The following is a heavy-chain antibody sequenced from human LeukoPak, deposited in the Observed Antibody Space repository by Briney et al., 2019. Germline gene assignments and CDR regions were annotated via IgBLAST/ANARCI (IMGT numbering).Heavy chain of an antibody. Sequence: PSETLSLTCTVSGGSISSSNYYWGWIRQPPGKGLEWIGSIFYSGSTYYNPSLKSRVAIFLDTSKNQFSLKLSSVTAADTAVYYCARGIYWFDPWGQGTLVTVSS. CDR3: ARGIYWFDP. J-gene: IGHJ5*02. CDR2: IFYSGST. CDR1: GGSISSSNYY. V-gene: IGHV4-39*01.